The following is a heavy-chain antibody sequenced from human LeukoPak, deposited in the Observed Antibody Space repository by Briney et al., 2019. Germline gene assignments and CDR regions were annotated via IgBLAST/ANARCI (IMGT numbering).Heavy chain of an antibody. CDR1: GFTFNSYS. V-gene: IGHV3-21*01. Sequence: GGPLSLPYSPSGFTFNSYSMNWFRQAPGRGLEWVSSIRSSISYTYYADSVKGRFTSSRDNAKNSLYLQMNSLTAEDTAVYYCARAKDDFCDYWGQGTLVTVSS. CDR3: ARAKDDFCDY. CDR2: IRSSISYT. D-gene: IGHD3/OR15-3a*01. J-gene: IGHJ4*02.